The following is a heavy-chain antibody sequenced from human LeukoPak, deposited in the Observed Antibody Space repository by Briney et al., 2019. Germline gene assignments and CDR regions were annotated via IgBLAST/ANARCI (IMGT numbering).Heavy chain of an antibody. J-gene: IGHJ4*02. V-gene: IGHV4-59*01. D-gene: IGHD3-9*01. CDR3: ARSNILTPVLPDF. Sequence: PSETLSLTCTVSGGSISTYYWNWIRQPPGKGLEWIANSWSTNSNPSLKSRVSISLDTSKNQSSLKLSSVTAAATAVYYCARSNILTPVLPDFWGQGTLVTVSS. CDR1: GGSISTYY. CDR2: SWST.